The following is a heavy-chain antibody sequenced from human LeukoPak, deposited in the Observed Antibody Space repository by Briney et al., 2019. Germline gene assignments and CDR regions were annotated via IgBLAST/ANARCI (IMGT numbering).Heavy chain of an antibody. CDR1: GFTFSDYY. CDR2: ISGSSSYT. D-gene: IGHD7-27*01. Sequence: GGSLRLSCAASGFTFSDYYMSWIRQAPGKGLEWVSYISGSSSYTNYADSVKGRFTISRDNAKNSLYLQMNSLRAEDTAVYYCARDSPGDPVDYWGQGTLVTVSS. V-gene: IGHV3-11*06. J-gene: IGHJ4*02. CDR3: ARDSPGDPVDY.